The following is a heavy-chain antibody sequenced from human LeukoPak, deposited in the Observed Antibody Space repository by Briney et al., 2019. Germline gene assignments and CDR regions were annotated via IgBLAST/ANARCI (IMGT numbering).Heavy chain of an antibody. CDR1: GFVFMRYA. V-gene: IGHV3-23*01. D-gene: IGHD4-17*01. Sequence: PGGSLRLSCAASGFVFMRYALTWVRQAPGKGLEWVSGVSAGGGRTYYSDSVKGRFTISRDNSKNTLYLQMTSLRAEDTAVYYCAKDRPYDYDDSTASLDCWGQGTLVTVS. J-gene: IGHJ4*02. CDR3: AKDRPYDYDDSTASLDC. CDR2: VSAGGGRT.